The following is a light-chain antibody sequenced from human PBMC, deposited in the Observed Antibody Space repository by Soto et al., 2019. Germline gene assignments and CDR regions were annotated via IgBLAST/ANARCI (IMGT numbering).Light chain of an antibody. CDR2: DAS. Sequence: IVLTQSPGTVAVSPGERATLSCRASQSVSSSYLAWYQQKPGQAPRLLIYDASYRATGIPARFSGSGSGTDFTLTISSLQPEDFATYSCQQSYNSPQTFGQGTKVDIK. J-gene: IGKJ1*01. V-gene: IGKV3D-20*02. CDR3: QQSYNSPQT. CDR1: QSVSSSY.